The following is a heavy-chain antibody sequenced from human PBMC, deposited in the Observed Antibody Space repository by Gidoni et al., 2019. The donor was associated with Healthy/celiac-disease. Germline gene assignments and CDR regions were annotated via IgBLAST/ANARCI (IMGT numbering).Heavy chain of an antibody. D-gene: IGHD6-19*01. Sequence: EVQLVESGGGLIQPGGSLRLSCAASGFTVSSNYMSWVRQAPGKGLEWVSVIYSGGSTYYADSVKGRFTISRDNSKNTLYLQMNSLRAEDTAVYYCARASRVGGWRWGGVNYFAYWGQGTLVTVSS. J-gene: IGHJ4*02. V-gene: IGHV3-53*01. CDR1: GFTVSSNY. CDR3: ARASRVGGWRWGGVNYFAY. CDR2: IYSGGST.